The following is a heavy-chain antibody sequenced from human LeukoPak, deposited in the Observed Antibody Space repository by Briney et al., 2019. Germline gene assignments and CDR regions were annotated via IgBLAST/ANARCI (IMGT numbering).Heavy chain of an antibody. CDR1: GGSITSYY. J-gene: IGHJ4*02. V-gene: IGHV4-59*12. CDR2: MYNSGTT. Sequence: SETLSLTCSVSGGSITSYYWSWIRQPPGKGLEWIGYMYNSGTTNYNPSLKSRVTISVDTSKNQFSLQLNSVTPEDTAVYFCVREGGYGVFDQWGQGTLVTVSS. D-gene: IGHD5-18*01. CDR3: VREGGYGVFDQ.